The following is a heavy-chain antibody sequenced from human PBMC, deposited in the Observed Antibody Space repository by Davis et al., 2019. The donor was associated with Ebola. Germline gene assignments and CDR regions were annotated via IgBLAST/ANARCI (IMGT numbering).Heavy chain of an antibody. D-gene: IGHD2-2*01. Sequence: AASVKVSCKASGYTFTTYGASWVRQAPGQGLEWTGWISAYIGNTNYAQKLQGRVTLTTDTSTSTAYMELRGLRSDDTAVYYCAVGYCISSTCHSGYDYWGQGTLVTVSS. CDR2: ISAYIGNT. V-gene: IGHV1-18*04. CDR1: GYTFTTYG. CDR3: AVGYCISSTCHSGYDY. J-gene: IGHJ4*02.